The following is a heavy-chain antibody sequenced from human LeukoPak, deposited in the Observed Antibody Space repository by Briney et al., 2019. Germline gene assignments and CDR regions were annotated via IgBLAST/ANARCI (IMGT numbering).Heavy chain of an antibody. D-gene: IGHD4-17*01. V-gene: IGHV3-30*03. CDR3: ARDHPPDYGFDY. CDR2: ISSDGSIK. CDR1: KFTFSHYG. J-gene: IGHJ4*02. Sequence: GGSLRLSCTASKFTFSHYGMQWVRQAPGKGLEWVAVISSDGSIKVYADSVKGRFTISRDNSKNTLYLQMNSLRAEDTAVYYCARDHPPDYGFDYWGQGTLVTVSS.